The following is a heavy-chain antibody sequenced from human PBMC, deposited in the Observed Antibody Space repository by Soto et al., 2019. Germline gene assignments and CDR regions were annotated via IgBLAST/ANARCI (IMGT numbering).Heavy chain of an antibody. CDR1: GYTFTSYG. V-gene: IGHV1-18*01. D-gene: IGHD2-15*01. Sequence: GVSVKVSCKASGYTFTSYGISWVRQAPGQGLEWMGWISAYNGNTNYAQKLQGRVTMTTDTSTSTAYMELRSLRPDDTAVYYCASSWGGTDYYYYGMDVWGQGTTVTVSS. J-gene: IGHJ6*02. CDR2: ISAYNGNT. CDR3: ASSWGGTDYYYYGMDV.